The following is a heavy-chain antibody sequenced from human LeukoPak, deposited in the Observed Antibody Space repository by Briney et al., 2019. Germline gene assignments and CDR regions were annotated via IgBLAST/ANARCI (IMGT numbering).Heavy chain of an antibody. CDR3: ASLLSFGRNFDY. CDR2: IYYSGST. Sequence: SETPSLTCTVSGGSISSSSYYWGWIRQPPGKGLEWIGSIYYSGSTYYNPSLKSRVTISVDTSKNQFSLKLSSVTAADTAVYYCASLLSFGRNFDYWGQGTLVTVSS. CDR1: GGSISSSSYY. D-gene: IGHD2-15*01. V-gene: IGHV4-39*01. J-gene: IGHJ4*02.